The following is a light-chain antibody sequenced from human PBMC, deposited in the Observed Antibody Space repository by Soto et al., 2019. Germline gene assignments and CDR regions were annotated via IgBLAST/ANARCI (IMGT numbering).Light chain of an antibody. Sequence: EIVLTQSPATLSLSPGERATLSCRASQSVSNSLACYQHKPGQAPRLLIHHASNRATGIPARFSGSGSGTNFTLTISSLEPEDFAVYFSHQRSEWPITFGQGTRLEI. CDR2: HAS. CDR3: HQRSEWPIT. V-gene: IGKV3-11*01. CDR1: QSVSNS. J-gene: IGKJ5*01.